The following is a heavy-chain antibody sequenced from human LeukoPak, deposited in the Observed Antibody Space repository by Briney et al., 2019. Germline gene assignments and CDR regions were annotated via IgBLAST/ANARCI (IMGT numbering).Heavy chain of an antibody. CDR3: ARYDVGWYYFDY. V-gene: IGHV4-59*02. Sequence: SETLSLTCAVSGASVTSSYWSWIRQSPGKGLEWIANIYYSGSANYNPSFKGRVTISLDTSKNQFSLKLSSVTAADTAVYYCARYDVGWYYFDYWGQGTLVTVSS. D-gene: IGHD6-19*01. J-gene: IGHJ4*02. CDR1: GASVTSSY. CDR2: IYYSGSA.